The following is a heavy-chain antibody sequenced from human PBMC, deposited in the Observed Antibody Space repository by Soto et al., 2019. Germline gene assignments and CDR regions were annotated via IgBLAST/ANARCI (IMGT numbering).Heavy chain of an antibody. V-gene: IGHV1-69*13. CDR1: GGTFSSYA. D-gene: IGHD4-17*01. CDR2: IIPIFGTA. Sequence: GASVKVSCKASGGTFSSYAISWVRQAPGQGLEWMGGIIPIFGTANYAQKFQGRVTITADESTSTAYMELSSLRSEDTAVYYYARGYDYGDYWAFDYWGQGTLVTVSS. J-gene: IGHJ4*02. CDR3: ARGYDYGDYWAFDY.